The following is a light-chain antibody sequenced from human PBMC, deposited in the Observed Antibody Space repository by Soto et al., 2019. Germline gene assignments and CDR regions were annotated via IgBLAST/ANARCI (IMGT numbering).Light chain of an antibody. CDR1: QSGFSSY. CDR2: GTS. J-gene: IGKJ1*01. CDR3: HQYGNSPWT. V-gene: IGKV3-20*01. Sequence: EIALTQYPGTLSLSPGETATLSCWASQSGFSSYLAWFQQKPGQAPRLLIYGTSTRATGVPDRFSGSGSGTDFTLTISRLEAEDFATYYCHQYGNSPWTLGQGTRVEI.